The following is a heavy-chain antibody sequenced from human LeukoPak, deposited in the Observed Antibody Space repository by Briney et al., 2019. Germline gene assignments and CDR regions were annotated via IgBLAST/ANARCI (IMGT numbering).Heavy chain of an antibody. Sequence: SETLSLTCAISGGSISGSNWWSWVRQPPGKGLEWIGEIYHSGNTNYNPSLKSRVTMSVDKSKNQFSLNLNSVTAADTAVYYCLYGGNSGDWVHWGQGTLVTVSS. CDR3: LYGGNSGDWVH. CDR1: GGSISGSNW. V-gene: IGHV4-4*02. J-gene: IGHJ4*02. D-gene: IGHD4-23*01. CDR2: IYHSGNT.